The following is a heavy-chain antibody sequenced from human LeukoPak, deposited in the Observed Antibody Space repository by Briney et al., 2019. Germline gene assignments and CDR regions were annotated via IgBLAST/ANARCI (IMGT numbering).Heavy chain of an antibody. D-gene: IGHD6-13*01. CDR3: ATSSTPSSWRGYYYYYYGMDV. V-gene: IGHV1-2*04. Sequence: ASVKVSCKASGYTFTGYYMHWVRQAPGQGLEWMGWINPNSGGTNYAQKFQGWVTMTRDTSISTAYMELSRLRSADTAVYYCATSSTPSSWRGYYYYYYGMDVWGQGTTVTVSS. CDR1: GYTFTGYY. J-gene: IGHJ6*02. CDR2: INPNSGGT.